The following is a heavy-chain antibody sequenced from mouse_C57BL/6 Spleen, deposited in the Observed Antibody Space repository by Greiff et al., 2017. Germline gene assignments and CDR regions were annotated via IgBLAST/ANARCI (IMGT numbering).Heavy chain of an antibody. CDR3: AKLITTVVAPRYFDV. Sequence: DVKLQESGGGLVKPGGSLKLSCAASGFTFSDYGMHWVRQAPEKGLEWVAYISRGSSTIYYADTVTGRFTISRDNAKNTLFLQMTSLRSEDTAMYYCAKLITTVVAPRYFDVWGTGTTVTVSS. V-gene: IGHV5-17*01. D-gene: IGHD1-1*01. CDR1: GFTFSDYG. J-gene: IGHJ1*03. CDR2: ISRGSSTI.